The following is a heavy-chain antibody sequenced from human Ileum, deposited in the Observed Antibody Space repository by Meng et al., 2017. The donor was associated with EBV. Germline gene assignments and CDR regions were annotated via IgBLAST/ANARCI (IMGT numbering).Heavy chain of an antibody. CDR2: INPRNGNT. CDR3: AVEVIFGGVPFDD. D-gene: IGHD2-8*02. J-gene: IGHJ4*02. V-gene: IGHV1-3*01. CDR1: GNTFTNNA. Sequence: QVQLVQSWAEVKKPGASVKVSCKVSGNTFTNNAIHWVRQAPGQGLEWMGWINPRNGNTEYSQKFQDRVTITRDTSASTAYMELSSLTSEDMAVYFCAVEVIFGGVPFDDWGQGTLVTVSS.